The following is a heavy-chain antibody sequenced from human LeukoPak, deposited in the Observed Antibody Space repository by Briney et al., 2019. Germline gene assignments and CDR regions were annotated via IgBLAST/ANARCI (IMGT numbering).Heavy chain of an antibody. Sequence: PSETLSLTCAVYGGSFSGYYWSWIRQPPGKGLEWIGEINHSGSTNYNPPLKSRVTISVDTSKNQFSLKLSSVTAADTAVYYCARGKQWLAGPYNWSDPWGQGTLVTVSS. J-gene: IGHJ5*02. CDR1: GGSFSGYY. CDR2: INHSGST. V-gene: IGHV4-34*01. D-gene: IGHD6-19*01. CDR3: ARGKQWLAGPYNWSDP.